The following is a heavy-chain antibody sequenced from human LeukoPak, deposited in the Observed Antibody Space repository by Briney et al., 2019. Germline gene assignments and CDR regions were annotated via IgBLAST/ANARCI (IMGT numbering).Heavy chain of an antibody. D-gene: IGHD3-9*01. CDR2: ISAYNGNT. CDR3: ARDPAWYYDILTGPQLYYFDY. V-gene: IGHV1-18*01. Sequence: GASVKVSCKASGGTFSSYAISWVRQAPGQGLEWMGWISAYNGNTNYAQKLQGRVTMTTDTSTSTAYMELRSLRSDDTAVYYCARDPAWYYDILTGPQLYYFDYWGQGTLVTVSS. CDR1: GGTFSSYA. J-gene: IGHJ4*02.